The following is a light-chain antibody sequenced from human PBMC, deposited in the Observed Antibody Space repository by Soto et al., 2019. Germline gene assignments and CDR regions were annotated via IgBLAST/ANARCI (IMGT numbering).Light chain of an antibody. J-gene: IGLJ2*01. CDR3: NPFAGGAHVV. CDR2: DVN. Sequence: QSALAQPPSASGSPGQSVTISCTGTSSDIGAYNYVSWYQQYPGKAPKLIIYDVNQRPSGVPDRFSGSKSGNTASLTVSGLQAEDEAVYYSNPFAGGAHVVFGGGTKLPVL. V-gene: IGLV2-8*01. CDR1: SSDIGAYNY.